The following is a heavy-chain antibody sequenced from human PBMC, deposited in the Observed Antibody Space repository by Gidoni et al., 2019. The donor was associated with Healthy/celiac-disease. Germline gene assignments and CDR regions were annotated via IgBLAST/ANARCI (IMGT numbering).Heavy chain of an antibody. D-gene: IGHD6-6*01. J-gene: IGHJ6*02. V-gene: IGHV3-30-3*01. CDR3: ARDKSTIPLVYYGMDV. CDR2: ISYDGSNK. Sequence: QVQLVESGGGVVQPGRSLRLSCAASGFTFSSYAMHWVRQAPGKGLGWVAVISYDGSNKSYADSVKGRFTISRDNSKNTLYLQMNSLRAEDTAVYYCARDKSTIPLVYYGMDVWGQGTTVTVSS. CDR1: GFTFSSYA.